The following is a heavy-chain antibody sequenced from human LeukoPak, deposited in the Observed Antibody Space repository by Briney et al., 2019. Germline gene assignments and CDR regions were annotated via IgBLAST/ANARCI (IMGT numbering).Heavy chain of an antibody. CDR1: GFIFNNYA. J-gene: IGHJ4*02. D-gene: IGHD6-19*01. Sequence: GGSLRLSCAGSGFIFNNYAMHWVRQPQGKGLEWVSSISCNSGSIDYADSVKGRFTSSRYNAKNSLYLQMNSLRVEDTAFYYCAKDNRRHYTSGPNPDSLHWGQGALVTVSS. CDR2: ISCNSGSI. V-gene: IGHV3-9*01. CDR3: AKDNRRHYTSGPNPDSLH.